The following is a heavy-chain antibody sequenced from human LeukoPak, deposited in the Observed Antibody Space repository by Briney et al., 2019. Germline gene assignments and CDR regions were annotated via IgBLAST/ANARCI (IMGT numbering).Heavy chain of an antibody. V-gene: IGHV1-2*02. J-gene: IGHJ4*02. D-gene: IGHD4-23*01. CDR2: INPNSGGT. Sequence: ASVKVSCKASGYTFTGYYMHWVRQAPGQGLEWMGWINPNSGGTNYAQKFQGRVTVTRDTSIRTAYMELTRLRSDDTAVYYCARVMDYGGNRENFDNWGRGTVVTVSS. CDR3: ARVMDYGGNRENFDN. CDR1: GYTFTGYY.